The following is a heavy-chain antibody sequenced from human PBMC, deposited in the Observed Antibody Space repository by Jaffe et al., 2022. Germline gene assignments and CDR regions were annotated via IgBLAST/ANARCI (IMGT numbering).Heavy chain of an antibody. CDR3: ANAVRSLYSDNWGNY. CDR1: GFSFSNSA. V-gene: IGHV3-23*01. Sequence: EVQLLESGGGLVQPGGSLRLSCAASGFSFSNSAMSWVRQAPGKGLEWVSSISRSGDATYYADSVKGRFTISRDNSKNTLFLQMNSLRAGDTAVYYCANAVRSLYSDNWGNYWGQGTLVTVSS. CDR2: ISRSGDAT. D-gene: IGHD7-27*01. J-gene: IGHJ4*02.